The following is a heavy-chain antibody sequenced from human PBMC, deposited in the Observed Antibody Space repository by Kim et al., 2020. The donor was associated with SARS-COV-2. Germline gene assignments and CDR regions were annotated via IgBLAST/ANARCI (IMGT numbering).Heavy chain of an antibody. CDR2: IYSGGST. J-gene: IGHJ3*02. Sequence: GGSLRLSCAASGFTVSSNYMSWVRQAPGKGLEWVSVIYSGGSTYYADSVKGRFTISRDNSKNTLYLQMNSLRAEDTAVYYCARVGDSSGYYYSRQLDIWGQGTMVTVSS. CDR1: GFTVSSNY. D-gene: IGHD3-22*01. V-gene: IGHV3-66*01. CDR3: ARVGDSSGYYYSRQLDI.